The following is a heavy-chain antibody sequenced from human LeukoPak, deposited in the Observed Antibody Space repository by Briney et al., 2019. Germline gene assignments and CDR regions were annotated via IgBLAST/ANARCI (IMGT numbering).Heavy chain of an antibody. CDR3: ARGAHSGSYFLIDY. CDR1: GYTFTGYY. V-gene: IGHV1-2*02. CDR2: INPNSGGT. J-gene: IGHJ4*02. D-gene: IGHD1-26*01. Sequence: ASVKVSCKASGYTFTGYYMHWVRQAPGEGPEWMGWINPNSGGTNQAQKFQGRVTTTRDTSISTAYMELSRLRSDDTAVYYCARGAHSGSYFLIDYWGQGTLVTVSS.